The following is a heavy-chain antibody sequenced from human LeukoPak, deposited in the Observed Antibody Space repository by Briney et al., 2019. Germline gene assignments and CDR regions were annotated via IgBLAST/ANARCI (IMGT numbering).Heavy chain of an antibody. V-gene: IGHV5-51*01. J-gene: IGHJ3*01. CDR3: GMSGDRVPLQDDVFDV. D-gene: IGHD1-26*01. Sequence: GESLKISCKVSGSSFTSYCIGWVRQMPGKGLEWMGIIYPGDSGPTYSPSFQGQVTISVDKSINTAYLQWSSLQASDTAVYYCGMSGDRVPLQDDVFDVWGQGTMVTVST. CDR1: GSSFTSYC. CDR2: IYPGDSGP.